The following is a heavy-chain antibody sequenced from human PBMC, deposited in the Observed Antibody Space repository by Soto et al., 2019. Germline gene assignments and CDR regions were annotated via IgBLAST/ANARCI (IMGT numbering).Heavy chain of an antibody. CDR2: IYDTGISGYTPST. J-gene: IGHJ6*02. CDR3: ARGEDAFFYYGLDV. Sequence: SETLSLTCTVSGGSITSSYWSWIRRPPGKGLEWIAYIYDTGISGYTPSTSYNPSLKSRVTMSVETSKSQCSLKLTAVTAADTAVYYCARGEDAFFYYGLDVWGQGITVTVSS. V-gene: IGHV4-59*01. CDR1: GGSITSSY.